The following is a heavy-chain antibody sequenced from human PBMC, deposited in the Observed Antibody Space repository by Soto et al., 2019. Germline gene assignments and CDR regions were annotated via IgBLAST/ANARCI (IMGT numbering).Heavy chain of an antibody. J-gene: IGHJ4*02. CDR2: VSGSGGST. V-gene: IGHV3-23*01. CDR1: GFTFSSNA. D-gene: IGHD1-26*01. Sequence: EVQLLESGGALVHPGPSLSFSCPAPGFTFSSNALSWFAQPPGKGLEWVSGVSGSGGSTYYADSVKGRFTISRDNSKNTLYLQMSSLRAEDTAVYYCAKVVPPVDYWGQGTLVTVSS. CDR3: AKVVPPVDY.